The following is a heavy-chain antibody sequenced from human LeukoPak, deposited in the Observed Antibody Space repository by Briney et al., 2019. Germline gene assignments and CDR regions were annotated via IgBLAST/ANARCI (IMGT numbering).Heavy chain of an antibody. V-gene: IGHV4-30-4*08. CDR2: IYYSGST. CDR1: GGSISSGDYD. D-gene: IGHD1-26*01. CDR3: AREVVGWSGSYYPQYYFDY. Sequence: SQTLSLTCTVSGGSISSGDYDWSWIRQPPGKGLEWIGYIYYSGSTYYNPSLKSRVTISVDTSKNQFSLKLSSVTAADTAVYYCAREVVGWSGSYYPQYYFDYWGQGTLVTVSS. J-gene: IGHJ4*02.